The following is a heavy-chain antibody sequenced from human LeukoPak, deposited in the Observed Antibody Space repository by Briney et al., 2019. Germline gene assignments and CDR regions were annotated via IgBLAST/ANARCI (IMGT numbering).Heavy chain of an antibody. V-gene: IGHV3-74*01. Sequence: PGGSLRLSCVASGFTFNTYWIHWVRQGPGKGLVWVSLIGTDGTTTTYADSVKGRFTVSRDNAKNTLYLQMNSLRAEDAAVYYCARGLAGAYRIMDVWGQGTTVTVS. CDR2: IGTDGTTT. D-gene: IGHD6-19*01. J-gene: IGHJ6*02. CDR3: ARGLAGAYRIMDV. CDR1: GFTFNTYW.